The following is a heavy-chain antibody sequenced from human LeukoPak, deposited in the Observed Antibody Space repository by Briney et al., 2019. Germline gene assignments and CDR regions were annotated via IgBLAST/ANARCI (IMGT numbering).Heavy chain of an antibody. J-gene: IGHJ6*04. CDR2: MKKDGRER. D-gene: IGHD1-26*01. CDR3: VRDSRVPSSVFGIFYHYLDV. CDR1: GFSFSSHW. V-gene: IGHV3-7*01. Sequence: QSGGSLRLSCVASGFSFSSHWMNWVSQAPGRGREGGANMKKDGRERYYVDSVKGRFTISRDNAKNSLYLQMNSLRAEDTAVYYCVRDSRVPSSVFGIFYHYLDVWGKGTTVTVSS.